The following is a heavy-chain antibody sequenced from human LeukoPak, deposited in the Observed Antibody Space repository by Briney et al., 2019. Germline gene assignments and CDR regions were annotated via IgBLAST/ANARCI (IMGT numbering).Heavy chain of an antibody. Sequence: SETLSLTCTVSGGSISSYYWSWIREPPGKGLEWIGYIYNSGITNKNPSLESLVTILGDTSKNHFSLKFRSVTAADTAVYYCARHGDVRYFDWLKYGFDYWGQGTLVTVSS. D-gene: IGHD3-9*01. CDR2: IYNSGIT. J-gene: IGHJ4*02. V-gene: IGHV4-4*09. CDR1: GGSISSYY. CDR3: ARHGDVRYFDWLKYGFDY.